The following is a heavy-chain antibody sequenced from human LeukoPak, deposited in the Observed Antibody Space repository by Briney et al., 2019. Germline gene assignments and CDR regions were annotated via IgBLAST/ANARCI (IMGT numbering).Heavy chain of an antibody. Sequence: ASVKVSCMASGYSFTSYYMRWVRPAPGQGLEWMGIINPSGGSTSYAQKLQGRVTMTRDTSTSTVYMELSSLRSEETAVYYCARVRGYDILTGLHQPIDYWGQGTLVTVSS. CDR3: ARVRGYDILTGLHQPIDY. D-gene: IGHD3-9*01. CDR2: INPSGGST. V-gene: IGHV1-46*01. J-gene: IGHJ4*02. CDR1: GYSFTSYY.